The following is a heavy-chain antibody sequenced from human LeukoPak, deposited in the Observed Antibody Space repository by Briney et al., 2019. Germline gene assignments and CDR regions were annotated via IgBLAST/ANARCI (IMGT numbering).Heavy chain of an antibody. CDR2: IYTSGST. V-gene: IGHV4-61*02. Sequence: PSQTLSFTCTVSGGSISSGSYYRSWIRQPAGKGLERIGRIYTSGSTNYNPSLKSRVTISVDTSKNQFSLKLSSVTAADTAVYYCARELQLVEFLLDYWGQGTLVTVSS. J-gene: IGHJ4*02. D-gene: IGHD6-6*01. CDR3: ARELQLVEFLLDY. CDR1: GGSISSGSYY.